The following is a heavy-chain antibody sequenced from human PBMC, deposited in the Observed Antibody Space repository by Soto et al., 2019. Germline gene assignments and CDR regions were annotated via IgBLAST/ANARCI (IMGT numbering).Heavy chain of an antibody. CDR2: IIPIFGTG. D-gene: IGHD3-3*01. Sequence: SVKVSCKASGGTFRSYAISWVRQAPGQGLEWMGGIIPIFGTGNYAQKFQGRVPIPADKSTSTAYMELSSLRSEDTAVYYCARDVLRFLEWLYEPTPVDAFDIWGQGTMVTVS. CDR1: GGTFRSYA. J-gene: IGHJ3*02. V-gene: IGHV1-69*06. CDR3: ARDVLRFLEWLYEPTPVDAFDI.